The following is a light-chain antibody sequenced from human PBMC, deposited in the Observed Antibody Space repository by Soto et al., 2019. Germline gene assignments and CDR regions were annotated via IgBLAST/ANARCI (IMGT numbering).Light chain of an antibody. Sequence: EIVLTQSPGTLSLSPGERATLSCRARQSVSSSYLAWYQQKPGQAPRLLIYGASSRATGIPDRFSGSGSGTDFTLPISRLEPEDFAVYSCQQYGSSPYTFGQGTKLEIK. CDR3: QQYGSSPYT. CDR1: QSVSSSY. V-gene: IGKV3-20*01. J-gene: IGKJ2*01. CDR2: GAS.